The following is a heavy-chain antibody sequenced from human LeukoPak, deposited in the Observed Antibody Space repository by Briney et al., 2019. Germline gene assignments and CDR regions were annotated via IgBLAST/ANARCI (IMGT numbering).Heavy chain of an antibody. CDR2: IIPIFGTA. CDR1: GGTFSSYA. D-gene: IGHD6-19*01. Sequence: SVKVSCKASGGTFSSYAISWVRQAPGHGLEWMGGIIPIFGTANYAQKFQGRVTITADESTSTAYMELSSLRSEDTAVYYCASIAVAGRFDYWGQGTLVTVSS. J-gene: IGHJ4*02. V-gene: IGHV1-69*13. CDR3: ASIAVAGRFDY.